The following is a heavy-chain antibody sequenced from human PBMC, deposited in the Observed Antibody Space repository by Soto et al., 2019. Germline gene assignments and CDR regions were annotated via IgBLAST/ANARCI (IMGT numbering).Heavy chain of an antibody. CDR1: GGSISSYY. D-gene: IGHD1-20*01. V-gene: IGHV4-59*01. CDR2: IYYSGST. Sequence: SETLSLTCTVSGGSISSYYWSWIRQPPGKGLEWIGYIYYSGSTNYNPSLKSRVTISVDTSKNQFSLKLSSVTAADTAVYYCARDQNRIWPGAFDIWGQGTMVTVSS. CDR3: ARDQNRIWPGAFDI. J-gene: IGHJ3*02.